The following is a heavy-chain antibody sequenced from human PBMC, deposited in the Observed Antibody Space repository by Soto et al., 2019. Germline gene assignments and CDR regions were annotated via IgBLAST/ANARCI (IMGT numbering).Heavy chain of an antibody. CDR2: IGRSGTPI. CDR3: ARDHIYNFDY. CDR1: GFSFSVYS. Sequence: PGGSLRLSCAATGFSFSVYSMNWVRLTPGKGPEWISYIGRSGTPILYADSVRGRFTISTDSANNSLYLQMNSLRVEDTAVYYCARDHIYNFDYWGQGTLVTVSS. D-gene: IGHD1-1*01. J-gene: IGHJ4*02. V-gene: IGHV3-48*01.